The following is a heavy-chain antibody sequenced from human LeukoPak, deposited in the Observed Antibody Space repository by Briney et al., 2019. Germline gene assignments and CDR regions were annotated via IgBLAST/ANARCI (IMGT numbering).Heavy chain of an antibody. CDR3: ARGDFWSGQQLDY. V-gene: IGHV4-4*02. Sequence: PSGTLSLTCGVSGGSISDTNWWTWFRQPPGKGLGWIGSIHYSGSTYYNPSLKSRVTISVDTSKNQFSLKLSSVTAADTAVYYCARGDFWSGQQLDYWGQGTLVTVSS. CDR2: IHYSGST. D-gene: IGHD3-3*01. CDR1: GGSISDTNW. J-gene: IGHJ4*02.